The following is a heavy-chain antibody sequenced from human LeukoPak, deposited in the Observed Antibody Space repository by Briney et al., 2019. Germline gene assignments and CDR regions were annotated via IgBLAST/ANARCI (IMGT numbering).Heavy chain of an antibody. CDR3: ARIRVDIVATIRYYYGMDV. Sequence: ASVKVSCKASGYTFTSYAMNWVRQAPGQGLEWVGWINTNTGNPTYAQGFTGRFVFSLDTSVSTAYLQISSLKAEDTAVYYCARIRVDIVATIRYYYGMDVWGQGTTVTVSS. CDR2: INTNTGNP. CDR1: GYTFTSYA. V-gene: IGHV7-4-1*02. D-gene: IGHD5-12*01. J-gene: IGHJ6*02.